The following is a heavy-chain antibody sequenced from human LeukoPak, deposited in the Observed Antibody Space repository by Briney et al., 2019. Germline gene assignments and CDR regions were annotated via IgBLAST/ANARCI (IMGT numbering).Heavy chain of an antibody. CDR1: GFTFSSYA. CDR3: AKFMNYYDSSGYPSY. D-gene: IGHD3-22*01. CDR2: ISGSGGST. V-gene: IGHV3-23*01. Sequence: PGGSLRLSCAASGFTFSSYARSWVRQAPGKGLEWVSAISGSGGSTYYADSVKGRFTISRDNSKNTLYLQMNSLRAEDTAVYYCAKFMNYYDSSGYPSYWGQGTLVTVSS. J-gene: IGHJ4*02.